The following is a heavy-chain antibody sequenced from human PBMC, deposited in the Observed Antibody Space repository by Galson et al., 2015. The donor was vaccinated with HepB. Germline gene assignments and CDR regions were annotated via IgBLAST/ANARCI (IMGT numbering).Heavy chain of an antibody. D-gene: IGHD3-9*01. CDR2: ISGSGGST. V-gene: IGHV3-23*01. CDR3: AKDLVKYYDILTGPLPEYYYYGMDV. CDR1: GFTFSSYA. Sequence: SLRLSCAASGFTFSSYAMSWVRQAPGKGLEWVSAISGSGGSTYYADSVKGRFTISRDNSKNTLYLQMNSLRAEDTAVYYCAKDLVKYYDILTGPLPEYYYYGMDVWGQGTTVTVSS. J-gene: IGHJ6*02.